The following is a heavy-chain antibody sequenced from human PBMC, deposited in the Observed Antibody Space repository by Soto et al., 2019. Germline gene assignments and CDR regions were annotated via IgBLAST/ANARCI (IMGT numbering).Heavy chain of an antibody. CDR1: GYTFTSYY. J-gene: IGHJ3*02. D-gene: IGHD3-10*01. V-gene: IGHV1-46*01. Sequence: ASVKVSCKASGYTFTSYYMHWVRQAPGQGLEWMGIINPSGGSTSYAQKFQGRVTMTRDTSTSTVYMELSSLRSEDTAVYYCARPSAGVKDAFDIWGQGTMVTVS. CDR2: INPSGGST. CDR3: ARPSAGVKDAFDI.